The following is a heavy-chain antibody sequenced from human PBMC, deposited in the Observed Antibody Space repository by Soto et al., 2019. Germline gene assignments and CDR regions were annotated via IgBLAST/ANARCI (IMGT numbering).Heavy chain of an antibody. Sequence: SETLSLTCSVSGASIGPYYWNWVRQPAGKGLEWIGHIYSSGSTNYNPSLKSRVTMSLDTSKTQFSLKLNSVSAADTAVYYCAGDSTVLEGAMDVWGQGTTVTV. CDR1: GASIGPYY. CDR2: IYSSGST. CDR3: AGDSTVLEGAMDV. V-gene: IGHV4-4*07. J-gene: IGHJ6*01. D-gene: IGHD2-2*01.